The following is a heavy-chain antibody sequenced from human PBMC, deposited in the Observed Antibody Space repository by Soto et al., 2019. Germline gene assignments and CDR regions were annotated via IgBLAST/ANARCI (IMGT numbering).Heavy chain of an antibody. CDR2: ISGSGGST. V-gene: IGHV3-23*01. J-gene: IGHJ4*02. D-gene: IGHD3-22*01. Sequence: PGGSLRLSCAASGFTFSSYAMSWVRQAPGKGLEWVSAISGSGGSTYYADSVKGRFAISRDNSKNTLYLQMNSLRAEDTAVYYCAKDSAHYYDSSGYLDYWGQGTLVTVSS. CDR3: AKDSAHYYDSSGYLDY. CDR1: GFTFSSYA.